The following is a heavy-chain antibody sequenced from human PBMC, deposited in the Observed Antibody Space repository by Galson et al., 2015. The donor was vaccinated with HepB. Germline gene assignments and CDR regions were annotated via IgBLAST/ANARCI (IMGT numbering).Heavy chain of an antibody. CDR2: IWSDGSNK. J-gene: IGHJ4*02. CDR1: GFTFSSYG. V-gene: IGHV3-33*01. Sequence: SLRLSCAASGFTFSSYGMPWVRQAPGKGLEWVAVIWSDGSNKYYADSVKGRFTISRDSSKNTLYLQMNSLIAEDTAVYYCARDVGGKMVVSAILDYWFQGTLVTVSS. CDR3: ARDVGGKMVVSAILDY. D-gene: IGHD2-21*02.